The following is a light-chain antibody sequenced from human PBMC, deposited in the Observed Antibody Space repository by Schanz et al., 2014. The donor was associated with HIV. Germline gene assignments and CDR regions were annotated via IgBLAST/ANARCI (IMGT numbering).Light chain of an antibody. CDR3: SSYTSSSTWV. Sequence: QSALTQPPSVSGSPGQLVTISCTGTSSDVGGYNRVSWFQQSPGTAPKLMIYEVSDRPSGVPVRFFGSKSGNTASLTISGRQTEDEADYYCSSYTSSSTWVFGGGTKLTVL. V-gene: IGLV2-18*02. J-gene: IGLJ3*02. CDR1: SSDVGGYNR. CDR2: EVS.